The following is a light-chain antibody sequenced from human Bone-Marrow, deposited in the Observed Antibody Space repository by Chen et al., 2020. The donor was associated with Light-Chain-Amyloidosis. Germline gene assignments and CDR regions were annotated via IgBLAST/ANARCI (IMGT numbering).Light chain of an antibody. J-gene: IGLJ1*01. CDR1: SSDVGGDNH. Sequence: QSALTQPASVSGSPGQSITISCTGTSSDVGGDNHVSWYQQHPHKATKLMIYEVTNRPSLVPDRFAGSKSDNTASLTISGLQTEYEADYFGSSYTITNTLVYGSGTRVTVL. CDR2: EVT. CDR3: SSYTITNTLV. V-gene: IGLV2-14*01.